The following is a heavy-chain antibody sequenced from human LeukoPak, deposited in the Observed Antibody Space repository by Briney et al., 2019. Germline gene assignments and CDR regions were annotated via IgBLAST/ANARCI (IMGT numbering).Heavy chain of an antibody. V-gene: IGHV3-64*01. J-gene: IGHJ4*02. Sequence: GGSLRLSCAASGFTFSSYAMHWVRQAPGKGLEYVSAISSNGGSTYYANSVKGRFTISRDNSKNTLYLQMGSLRAEDMAVYYCARDASSQAMAIRSFDYWGQGTLVTVSS. CDR3: ARDASSQAMAIRSFDY. CDR2: ISSNGGST. D-gene: IGHD3-3*02. CDR1: GFTFSSYA.